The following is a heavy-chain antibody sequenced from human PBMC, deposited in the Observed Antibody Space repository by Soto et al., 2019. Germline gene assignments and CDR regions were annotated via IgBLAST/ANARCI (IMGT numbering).Heavy chain of an antibody. CDR3: ARHQDPLGNYYGSGRTPPDYFDY. V-gene: IGHV4-39*01. Sequence: SETLSLTCTVSGGSISSSSYYWGWIRQPPGKGLEWIGSIYYSGSTYYNPSLKSRVTISVDTSKNQFSLKLSSVTAADTAVYYCARHQDPLGNYYGSGRTPPDYFDYWGQGTLVTVSS. D-gene: IGHD3-10*01. CDR2: IYYSGST. CDR1: GGSISSSSYY. J-gene: IGHJ4*02.